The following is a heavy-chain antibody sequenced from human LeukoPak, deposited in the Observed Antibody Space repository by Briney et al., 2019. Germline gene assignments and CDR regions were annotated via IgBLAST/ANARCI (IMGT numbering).Heavy chain of an antibody. D-gene: IGHD6-13*01. CDR3: ARVGIAAAGHSFDY. CDR1: GGSISSYY. V-gene: IGHV4-59*01. J-gene: IGHJ4*02. CDR2: IYYSGST. Sequence: PSETLSLTCTVSGGSISSYYWSWIRQPPGTGLERIGYIYYSGSTNYNPSLKSRVTISVDTSKNQFSLKLSSVTAADTAVYYCARVGIAAAGHSFDYWGQGTLVTVSS.